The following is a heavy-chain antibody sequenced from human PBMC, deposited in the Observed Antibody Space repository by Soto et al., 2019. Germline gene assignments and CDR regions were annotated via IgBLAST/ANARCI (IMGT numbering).Heavy chain of an antibody. Sequence: EVQLLESGGGLVQPGGSRRLSCAASGFNFKTYAMSWVRQAPGRGLEWVSAISSSGSRTYYADSVKGRFTISRDNSKNALFLEMNSLRAEDTALYYCARNTKSAAGADYYGLDVWGHGTTVIVSS. CDR2: ISSSGSRT. V-gene: IGHV3-23*01. J-gene: IGHJ6*02. D-gene: IGHD4-17*01. CDR3: ARNTKSAAGADYYGLDV. CDR1: GFNFKTYA.